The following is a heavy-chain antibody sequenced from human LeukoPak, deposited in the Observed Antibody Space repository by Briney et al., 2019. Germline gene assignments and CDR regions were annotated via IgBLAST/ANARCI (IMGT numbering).Heavy chain of an antibody. Sequence: ASVKVSCKASGFTFTSSAVQWVRQARGQRLEWIGWIVVGSGNTNYAQKFQERVTITRDMSTSTAYMELSSLRSEDTAVYYCAAGTIVGATLDAFDIWGQGTMVTVSS. V-gene: IGHV1-58*01. D-gene: IGHD1-26*01. CDR3: AAGTIVGATLDAFDI. CDR2: IVVGSGNT. J-gene: IGHJ3*02. CDR1: GFTFTSSA.